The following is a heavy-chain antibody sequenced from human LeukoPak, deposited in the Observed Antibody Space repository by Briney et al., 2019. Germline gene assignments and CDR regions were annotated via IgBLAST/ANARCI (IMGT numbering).Heavy chain of an antibody. CDR3: ARLVTENDAFDI. CDR2: ISAYNGNT. CDR1: GYTFASYG. D-gene: IGHD3-9*01. J-gene: IGHJ3*02. Sequence: ASVKVSCKASGYTFASYGISWVRQAPGQGLEWMGWISAYNGNTNYAQKLQGRVTMTTDTSTSTAYMELRSLRSDDTAVYYCARLVTENDAFDIWGQGTMVTVSS. V-gene: IGHV1-18*01.